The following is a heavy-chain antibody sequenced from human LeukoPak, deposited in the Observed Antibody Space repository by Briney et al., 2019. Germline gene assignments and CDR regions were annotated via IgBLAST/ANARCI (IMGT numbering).Heavy chain of an antibody. D-gene: IGHD3-22*01. CDR1: GFTFSSYW. J-gene: IGHJ3*02. CDR3: ARDSSGYYYPDAFDI. CDR2: IKQDGSKK. Sequence: GGSLRVSCAASGFTFSSYWMSWVRQAPGKGLEWVANIKQDGSKKYYVDSVKDRFTISRDNAKNSLYLQMNSLRAEDTAVYYCARDSSGYYYPDAFDIWGQGTMVTVSS. V-gene: IGHV3-7*04.